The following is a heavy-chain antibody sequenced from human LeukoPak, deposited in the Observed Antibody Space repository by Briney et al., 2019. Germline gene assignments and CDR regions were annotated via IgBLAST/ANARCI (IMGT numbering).Heavy chain of an antibody. V-gene: IGHV4-59*01. CDR2: IYYSGST. J-gene: IGHJ5*02. Sequence: PSEPLSLTCTVSGGSMSSYYWSWIRQPPGRGLEWIGYIYYSGSTNYNPYLKSRVTISVDTSKNQFSLKLSSVTAAETAVYYCARGDYDILTCLRDNWFDPWGQGTLVTVAS. CDR3: ARGDYDILTCLRDNWFDP. D-gene: IGHD3-9*01. CDR1: GGSMSSYY.